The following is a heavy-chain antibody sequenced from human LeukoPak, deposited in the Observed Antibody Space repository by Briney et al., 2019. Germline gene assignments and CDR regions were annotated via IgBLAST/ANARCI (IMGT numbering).Heavy chain of an antibody. CDR1: GYTFSDYY. J-gene: IGHJ6*03. Sequence: ASVKVSCKTSGYTFSDYYIHWIRQAPGQGLEWVGWINPNSGHTAYAQKFQGRVTMTTNTSISTAYMELSSLRSEDTAVYYCARGASGSYYYYYMDVWGKGTTVTISS. V-gene: IGHV1-8*02. CDR3: ARGASGSYYYYYMDV. CDR2: INPNSGHT.